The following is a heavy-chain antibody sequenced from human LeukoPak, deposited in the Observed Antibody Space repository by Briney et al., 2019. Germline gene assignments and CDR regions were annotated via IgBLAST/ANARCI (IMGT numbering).Heavy chain of an antibody. CDR2: IYPGDSDT. J-gene: IGHJ3*02. V-gene: IGHV5-51*01. Sequence: GESLKISCKGSGYSSTSYWIGWVRQMPGKGLEWMGIIYPGDSDTRYSPSFQGQVTISADKSISTAYLQWSSLKASDTAMYYCATPAYCSSTSCLNDAFDIWGQGTMVTVSS. CDR3: ATPAYCSSTSCLNDAFDI. D-gene: IGHD2-2*01. CDR1: GYSSTSYW.